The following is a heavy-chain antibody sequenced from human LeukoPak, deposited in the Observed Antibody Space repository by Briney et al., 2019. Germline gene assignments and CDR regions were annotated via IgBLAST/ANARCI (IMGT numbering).Heavy chain of an antibody. Sequence: SETLSLTCAVYGGSFSGYYWSWIRQPPGRGLEWIGEINHSGSTNYNPSLKSRVTISVDTSKNQFSLKLSSVTAADTAVYYCARGQGYYYDSSGYYSSFDYWGQGTLVTVSS. CDR1: GGSFSGYY. D-gene: IGHD3-22*01. CDR2: INHSGST. CDR3: ARGQGYYYDSSGYYSSFDY. J-gene: IGHJ4*02. V-gene: IGHV4-34*01.